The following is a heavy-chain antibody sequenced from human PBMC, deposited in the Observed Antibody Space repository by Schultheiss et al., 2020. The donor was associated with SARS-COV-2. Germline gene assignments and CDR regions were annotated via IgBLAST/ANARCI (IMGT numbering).Heavy chain of an antibody. CDR3: ATGVVAATDY. J-gene: IGHJ4*02. Sequence: GGSLRLSCAASGFTFSNAWMNWVRQAPGKGLEWVAVIWYDGSNKYYADSVKGRFTISRDNSKNTLYLQMNSLRAEDTAVYYCATGVVAATDYWGQGTLVTVSS. CDR1: GFTFSNAW. CDR2: IWYDGSNK. D-gene: IGHD2-15*01. V-gene: IGHV3-33*08.